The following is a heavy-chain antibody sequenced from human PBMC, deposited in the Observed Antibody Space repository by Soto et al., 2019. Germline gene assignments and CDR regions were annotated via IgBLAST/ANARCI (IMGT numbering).Heavy chain of an antibody. D-gene: IGHD6-13*01. CDR1: SISIRSGTYY. V-gene: IGHV4-61*01. CDR2: IHDSGGT. J-gene: IGHJ4*02. Sequence: PSETLSLTCTVSSISIRSGTYYWSWIRQPSGQGLEWIGYIHDSGGTKYNPSLKSRVTISVDTSKNQFSLKLSSVTAADTAVYYCARGPGTQYYFDYWGQGTLVTVSS. CDR3: ARGPGTQYYFDY.